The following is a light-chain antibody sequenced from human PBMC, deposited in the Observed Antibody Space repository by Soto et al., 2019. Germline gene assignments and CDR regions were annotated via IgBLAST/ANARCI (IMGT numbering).Light chain of an antibody. Sequence: QSVLTQPPSVSGSPGQSVAISCTGTSSDVGSSNGVSWYQQPPGTAPKLMIYDVSNRPSGVPDRFSGSRSGNTASLTISGLQAEDEADYYCNSYTSSSTYVFGTGTRSPS. V-gene: IGLV2-18*02. CDR3: NSYTSSSTYV. J-gene: IGLJ1*01. CDR1: SSDVGSSNG. CDR2: DVS.